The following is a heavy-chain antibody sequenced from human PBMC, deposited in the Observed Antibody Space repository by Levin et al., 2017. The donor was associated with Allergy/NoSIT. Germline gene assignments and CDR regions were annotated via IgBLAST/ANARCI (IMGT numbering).Heavy chain of an antibody. CDR2: ISSSSSTI. D-gene: IGHD3-3*01. CDR3: ARDLYDVWSGPYPGYYDYGMDV. CDR1: GFTFSSNS. Sequence: GGSLRLSCAASGFTFSSNSMNWVRQAPGKGLEWVSYISSSSSTIYYADSVKGRFTISRDNAKNSLYLQMNSLRAEDTAVYYCARDLYDVWSGPYPGYYDYGMDVWGQGTTVTVSS. V-gene: IGHV3-48*01. J-gene: IGHJ6*02.